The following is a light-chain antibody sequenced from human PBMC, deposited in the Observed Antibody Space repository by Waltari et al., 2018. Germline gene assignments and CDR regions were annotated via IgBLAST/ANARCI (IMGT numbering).Light chain of an antibody. CDR2: GAS. J-gene: IGKJ4*01. Sequence: IVLTQSTDTLSLSQGQSATLSCRASKTINNNVLVWYQQKPCQAPRLLIHGASSRATGFPDRFSGSGSGTDFTLTISRLEPEDVAVYYCQQYDGSILTFGGRTKVEI. V-gene: IGKV3-20*01. CDR1: KTINNNV. CDR3: QQYDGSILT.